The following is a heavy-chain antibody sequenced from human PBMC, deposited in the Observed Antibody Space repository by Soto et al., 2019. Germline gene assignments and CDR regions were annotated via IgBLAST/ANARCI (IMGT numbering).Heavy chain of an antibody. CDR2: ISYDGSNK. V-gene: IGHV3-30-3*01. CDR1: GFTFSSYA. CDR3: ARDPMGVDIVVVPTMGLSFDI. J-gene: IGHJ3*02. D-gene: IGHD2-2*03. Sequence: QVQLVESGGGVVQPGRSLRLSCAASGFTFSSYAMHWVRQAPGKGLEWVAVISYDGSNKYYADSVKGRFTISRDNSKNTLYLQMNSLRAEDTAVYYCARDPMGVDIVVVPTMGLSFDIWGQGTMVTVSS.